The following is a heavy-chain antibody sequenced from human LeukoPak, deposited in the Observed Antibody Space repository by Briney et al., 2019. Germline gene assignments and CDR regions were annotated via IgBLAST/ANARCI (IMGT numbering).Heavy chain of an antibody. V-gene: IGHV1-69*04. CDR3: ARDYYDSSGYYYFDY. CDR2: IIPILGIA. D-gene: IGHD3-22*01. Sequence: ASVKVSCKASGGTFSSYAISWVRQAPGQGLEWMGRIIPILGIANYAQKFQGRVTITADKSTSTAYMELSSLRSEDTAVYYCARDYYDSSGYYYFDYWGQGTLVTVSS. J-gene: IGHJ4*02. CDR1: GGTFSSYA.